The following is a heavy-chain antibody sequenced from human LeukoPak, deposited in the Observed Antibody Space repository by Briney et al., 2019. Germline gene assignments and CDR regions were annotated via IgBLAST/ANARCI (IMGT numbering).Heavy chain of an antibody. CDR2: TYYRSKWYN. V-gene: IGHV6-1*01. Sequence: SQTLSLTFALSGDSVSSNSAAWNWLRQSPSRGLEWLGRTYYRSKWYNDYAVSVKSRITINPDTSKNQFSLQLNSVTPEDTAVYYCARAGGGYSYGYTYYFDYWGQGTLVTVSS. CDR3: ARAGGGYSYGYTYYFDY. J-gene: IGHJ4*02. CDR1: GDSVSSNSAA. D-gene: IGHD5-18*01.